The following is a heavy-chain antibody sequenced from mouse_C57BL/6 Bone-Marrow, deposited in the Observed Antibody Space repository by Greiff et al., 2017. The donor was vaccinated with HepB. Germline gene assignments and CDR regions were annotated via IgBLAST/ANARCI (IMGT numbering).Heavy chain of an antibody. D-gene: IGHD1-1*01. CDR3: ARGAYYYGSSSFDY. CDR1: GYTFTSYW. CDR2: IDPSDSYT. J-gene: IGHJ2*01. Sequence: QVQLKQSGAELVMPGASVKLSCKASGYTFTSYWMHWVKQRPGQGLEWIGEIDPSDSYTNYNQKFKGKSTLTVDKSSSTAYMQLSSLTSEDSAVYYCARGAYYYGSSSFDYWGQGTTLTVSS. V-gene: IGHV1-69*01.